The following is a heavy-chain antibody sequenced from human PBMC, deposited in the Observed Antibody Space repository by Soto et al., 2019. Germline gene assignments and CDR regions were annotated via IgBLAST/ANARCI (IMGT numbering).Heavy chain of an antibody. V-gene: IGHV1-3*01. Sequence: QVQLVQSGAEVKKPGASVKVSCKASGYTFTSYVMHWVRQAPGQRLEWMGWINAGNGNTKYSQKFQGRVTITRDTSASTAYMELSSLRSEDTAVYYCARDLVMDVWGQGTTVTVSS. CDR1: GYTFTSYV. D-gene: IGHD2-8*02. CDR3: ARDLVMDV. CDR2: INAGNGNT. J-gene: IGHJ6*02.